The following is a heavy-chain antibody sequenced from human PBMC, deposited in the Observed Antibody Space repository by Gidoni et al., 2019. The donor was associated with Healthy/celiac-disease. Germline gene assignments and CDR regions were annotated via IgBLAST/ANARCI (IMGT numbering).Heavy chain of an antibody. V-gene: IGHV3-48*02. CDR3: ASPRGEWLRGIGLDY. J-gene: IGHJ4*02. D-gene: IGHD5-12*01. CDR2: ISSSSSTI. CDR1: GFTFSSYS. Sequence: EVQLVESGGGLVQPGVSLRLSCAASGFTFSSYSMNWVRQAPGKGLEWVSYISSSSSTIYYADSVKGRFTISRDNAKNALDLQMNSLRDEDTAVYYCASPRGEWLRGIGLDYWGQGTLVTVSS.